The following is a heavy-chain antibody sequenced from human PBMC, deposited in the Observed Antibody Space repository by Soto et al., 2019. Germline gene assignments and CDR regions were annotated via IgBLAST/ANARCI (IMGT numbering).Heavy chain of an antibody. J-gene: IGHJ1*01. D-gene: IGHD6-19*01. Sequence: PGGSLRLSCAASGFTFSSYSMNWVRQAPGKGLEWVSYISSSSSTIYYADSVKGRFTISRDNAKNSLYLQMNSLRDEDTAVYYCAKTLSGWYGGFQHWGQGTLVTVSS. CDR1: GFTFSSYS. CDR2: ISSSSSTI. CDR3: AKTLSGWYGGFQH. V-gene: IGHV3-48*02.